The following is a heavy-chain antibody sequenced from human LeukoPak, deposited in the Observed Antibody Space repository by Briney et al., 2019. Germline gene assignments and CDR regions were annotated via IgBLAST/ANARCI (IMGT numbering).Heavy chain of an antibody. CDR1: GGSISSYY. V-gene: IGHV4-59*01. Sequence: KSSETLSLTCTVSGGSISSYYWSWIRQPPGKGLEWIGYIYYSGSTNYNPSLKSRVTISVDTSKNQFSLKLSSVTAADTAVYYCARDRPANDFWSGYSHYYGMDVWGQGTTVTVSS. J-gene: IGHJ6*02. CDR2: IYYSGST. D-gene: IGHD3-3*01. CDR3: ARDRPANDFWSGYSHYYGMDV.